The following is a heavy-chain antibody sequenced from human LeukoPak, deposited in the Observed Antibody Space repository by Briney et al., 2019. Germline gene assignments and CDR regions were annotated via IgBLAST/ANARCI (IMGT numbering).Heavy chain of an antibody. J-gene: IGHJ4*02. CDR1: GFTFSTYS. Sequence: PGGSLRLSCAASGFTFSTYSMNWVRQAPGKGLEWASSISSRSSYIYYADSVKGRFTISRDNAKNSLYLQMNSLRAEDTAVYYCARVEDSSGYYGPYFDYWGQGTLVTVSP. D-gene: IGHD3-22*01. CDR3: ARVEDSSGYYGPYFDY. V-gene: IGHV3-21*01. CDR2: ISSRSSYI.